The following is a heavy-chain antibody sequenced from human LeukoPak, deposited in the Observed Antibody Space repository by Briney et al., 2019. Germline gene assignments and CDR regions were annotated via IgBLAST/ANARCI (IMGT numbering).Heavy chain of an antibody. J-gene: IGHJ6*02. V-gene: IGHV1-69*13. CDR2: IIPIFGTA. Sequence: SVKVSCKASGGTFSSYAISWMRQAPGQGLEWMGGIIPIFGTANYAQKFQGRVTITADESTSTAYMELSSLRSEDTAVYYCARDQWFGEFLPSGYYYGMDVWGQGTTVTVSS. CDR3: ARDQWFGEFLPSGYYYGMDV. D-gene: IGHD3-10*01. CDR1: GGTFSSYA.